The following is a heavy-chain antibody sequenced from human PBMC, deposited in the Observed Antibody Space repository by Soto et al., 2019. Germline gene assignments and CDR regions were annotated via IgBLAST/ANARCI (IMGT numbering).Heavy chain of an antibody. Sequence: LRLSCVASGFTFSTYTMSWVRQAPGKGLEWVSVISGSGGSPSYADSVQGRLSIYRDNSKNTLYLQMNSLRGDDTAMYYCAKARCSTTDCYVPDYWGRGTLVTVSS. CDR3: AKARCSTTDCYVPDY. CDR1: GFTFSTYT. V-gene: IGHV3-23*01. D-gene: IGHD2-2*01. J-gene: IGHJ4*02. CDR2: ISGSGGSP.